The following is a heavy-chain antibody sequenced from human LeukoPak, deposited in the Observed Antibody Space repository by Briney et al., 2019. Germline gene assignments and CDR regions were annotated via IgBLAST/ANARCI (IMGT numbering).Heavy chain of an antibody. D-gene: IGHD2-2*02. V-gene: IGHV1-2*02. CDR1: GYTFTGYY. CDR2: INPNSGGT. J-gene: IGHJ4*02. Sequence: VASVKVSCKASGYTFTGYYMHWVRQAPGQGLEWMGWINPNSGGTNYAQKFQGRVTMTRDTSISTAYMELSRLRSDDTAVYYCARVSGYCSSTSCYTYAHDYWGQGTLVTVSS. CDR3: ARVSGYCSSTSCYTYAHDY.